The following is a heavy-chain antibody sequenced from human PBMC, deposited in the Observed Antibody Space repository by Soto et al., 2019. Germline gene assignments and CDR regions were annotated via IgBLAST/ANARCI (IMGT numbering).Heavy chain of an antibody. D-gene: IGHD4-17*01. CDR1: GFTFSSYG. CDR2: ISYDGSNK. Sequence: GGSLRLSCAASGFTFSSYGMHWVRQAPGKGLEWVAVISYDGSNKYYADSVKGRFTISRDNSKNTLYLQMNSLRAEDTAVYYCAKESGDYSYYYYYYRDVWGKGTRVTVS. CDR3: AKESGDYSYYYYYYRDV. V-gene: IGHV3-30*18. J-gene: IGHJ6*03.